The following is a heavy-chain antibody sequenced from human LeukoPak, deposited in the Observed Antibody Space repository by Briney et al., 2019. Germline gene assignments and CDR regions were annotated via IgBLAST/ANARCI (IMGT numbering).Heavy chain of an antibody. J-gene: IGHJ4*02. CDR1: GFTFSGYY. D-gene: IGHD3-22*01. CDR3: ARVVLDYYDSSGYSGIYYFDY. CDR2: ISSSGSTI. V-gene: IGHV3-11*01. Sequence: GGSLRLSCAASGFTFSGYYMSWIRQAPGKGLEWVSYISSSGSTIYYADSVKGRFTISRDNAKNSLYLQMNSLRAEDTAVYYCARVVLDYYDSSGYSGIYYFDYWGQGTLVTVSS.